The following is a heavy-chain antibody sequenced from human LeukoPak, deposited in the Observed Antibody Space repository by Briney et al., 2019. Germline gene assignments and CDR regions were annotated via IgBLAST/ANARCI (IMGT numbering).Heavy chain of an antibody. CDR3: ARDLYRIVVVPHYFDY. D-gene: IGHD3-22*01. J-gene: IGHJ4*02. CDR2: IRYDGSNK. V-gene: IGHV3-30*02. CDR1: GFTFSSYA. Sequence: GGSLRLSCAASGFTFSSYAMHWVRQAPGKGLEWVAFIRYDGSNKNYADSVKGRFTISRDNSKNTLYLQMNSLRTEDTAVYYCARDLYRIVVVPHYFDYWGQGTLVTVSS.